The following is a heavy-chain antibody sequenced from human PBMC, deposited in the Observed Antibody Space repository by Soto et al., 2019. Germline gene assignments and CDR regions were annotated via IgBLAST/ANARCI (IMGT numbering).Heavy chain of an antibody. J-gene: IGHJ6*02. CDR2: ISDSGST. CDR3: ARRIKYYYAMDV. CDR1: GGSISSYY. D-gene: IGHD2-15*01. Sequence: QVQLQESGPGLVKRSETLSLTCTVSGGSISSYYWSWIRQPPGKGLEWIGYISDSGSTNYNPSLKSRVTISVDTSNNQFSLKLSSVTAADTAVYYCARRIKYYYAMDVWGQGTTVTVSS. V-gene: IGHV4-59*08.